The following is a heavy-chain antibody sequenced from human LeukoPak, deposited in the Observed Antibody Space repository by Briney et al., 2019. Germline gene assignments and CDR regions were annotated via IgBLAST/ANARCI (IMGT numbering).Heavy chain of an antibody. CDR1: GFTFSNFN. Sequence: GGSLRLSCAASGFTFSNFNMNWVRQAPGKGLEWVSCISSSGYSIYYADSVKGRFTISRGNAKNSLYLQMNSLRAEDTAVYYCARDLTDPPYYYYIDVWGKGTTVTISS. CDR2: ISSSGYSI. J-gene: IGHJ6*03. CDR3: ARDLTDPPYYYYIDV. V-gene: IGHV3-21*01.